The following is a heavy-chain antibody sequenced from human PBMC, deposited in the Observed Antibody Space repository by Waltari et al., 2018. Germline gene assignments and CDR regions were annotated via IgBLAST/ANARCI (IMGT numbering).Heavy chain of an antibody. V-gene: IGHV3-74*01. Sequence: EVQLVESGGGLVQPGGSMRPPCAASGFTFSSYWMHWVRQAPGKGLVWVSRINSDGSSTSYADSVKGRFTISRDNAKNTLYLQMNSLRAEDTAVYYCARGAAAGTGWYFDLWGRGTLVTVSS. D-gene: IGHD6-13*01. J-gene: IGHJ2*01. CDR2: INSDGSST. CDR1: GFTFSSYW. CDR3: ARGAAAGTGWYFDL.